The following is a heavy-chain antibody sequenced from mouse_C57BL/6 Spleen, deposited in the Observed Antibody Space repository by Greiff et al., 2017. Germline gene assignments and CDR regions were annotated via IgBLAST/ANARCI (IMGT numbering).Heavy chain of an antibody. J-gene: IGHJ2*01. CDR1: GFTFSSYA. D-gene: IGHD1-1*01. CDR3: AREDYYYGSSVYYFDY. CDR2: ISDGGSYT. V-gene: IGHV5-4*01. Sequence: EVKLMESGGGLVKPGGSLKLSCAASGFTFSSYAMSWVRQTPEKRLEWVATISDGGSYTYYPDNVKGRFTISRDNAKNNLYLQMSHLKSEDTAMYYCAREDYYYGSSVYYFDYWGQGTTLTVSS.